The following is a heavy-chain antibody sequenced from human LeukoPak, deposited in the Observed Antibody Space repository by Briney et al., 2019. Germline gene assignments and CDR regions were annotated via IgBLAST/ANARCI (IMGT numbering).Heavy chain of an antibody. V-gene: IGHV4-34*01. Sequence: SETLSLTCAVYGGSFSGYYWSWIRQPPGKGLEWIGEINHSGSTNYNPSLKSRVTISVDTSKNQFSLNLSSVTAADTAVYYCARGPPSRGYSGLDYWGQGTLVTVSS. D-gene: IGHD5-12*01. CDR1: GGSFSGYY. CDR3: ARGPPSRGYSGLDY. CDR2: INHSGST. J-gene: IGHJ4*02.